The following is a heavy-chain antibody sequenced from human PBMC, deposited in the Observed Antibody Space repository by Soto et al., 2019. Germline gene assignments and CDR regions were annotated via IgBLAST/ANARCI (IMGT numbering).Heavy chain of an antibody. Sequence: LSLTCAVYGGSFSGYYWSWIRQPPGKGLEWIGEINHSGSTNYNPSLKSRVTISVDTSNNQFSLKLSSVTAADTAVYYCARGRQQLERRRNWFDPWGQGTLVTVSS. V-gene: IGHV4-34*01. CDR3: ARGRQQLERRRNWFDP. CDR2: INHSGST. J-gene: IGHJ5*02. D-gene: IGHD1-1*01. CDR1: GGSFSGYY.